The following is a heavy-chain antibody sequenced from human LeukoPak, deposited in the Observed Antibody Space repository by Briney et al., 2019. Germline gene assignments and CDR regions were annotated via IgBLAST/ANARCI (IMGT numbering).Heavy chain of an antibody. CDR3: AREVGNFWSGYYQGNYYFDY. CDR2: IWYDGGKK. V-gene: IGHV3-33*01. CDR1: GFTFSDYG. D-gene: IGHD3-3*01. Sequence: HTGGSLRLSCAASGFTFSDYGMYWVRQAPGKGLEWVALIWYDGGKKYYTDSVRGRFTISRDNSKNTLYLQMDSLRAEDTAVYYCAREVGNFWSGYYQGNYYFDYWGQGTLVTVSS. J-gene: IGHJ4*02.